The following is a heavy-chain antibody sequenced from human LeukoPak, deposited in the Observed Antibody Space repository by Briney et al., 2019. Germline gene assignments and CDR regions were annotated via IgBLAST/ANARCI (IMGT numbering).Heavy chain of an antibody. CDR2: IYPGDSDT. V-gene: IGHV5-51*01. CDR3: ARHHYYDSSGYADY. J-gene: IGHJ4*02. D-gene: IGHD3-22*01. Sequence: PGESLKISCKGSGSTFTSYWIGWVRQLPGKGLEWMGIIYPGDSDTTYSPSFQAHVTISADKSISTAYLQWSSLKASDTAMYYCARHHYYDSSGYADYWGQGTLVTVSS. CDR1: GSTFTSYW.